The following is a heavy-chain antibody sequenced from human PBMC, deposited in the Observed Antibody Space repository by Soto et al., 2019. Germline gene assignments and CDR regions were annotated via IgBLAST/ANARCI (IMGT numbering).Heavy chain of an antibody. Sequence: GGSLRLSCAASGFTLSDYYMSWIRQAPGKGLEWVSYISSSGSTIYYADSVKGRFTISRDNAKNSLYLQMNSLRAEDTAVYYCARADGLRFLEWSRPYGMDVWGQGTTVTVSS. CDR3: ARADGLRFLEWSRPYGMDV. CDR2: ISSSGSTI. CDR1: GFTLSDYY. J-gene: IGHJ6*02. V-gene: IGHV3-11*01. D-gene: IGHD3-3*01.